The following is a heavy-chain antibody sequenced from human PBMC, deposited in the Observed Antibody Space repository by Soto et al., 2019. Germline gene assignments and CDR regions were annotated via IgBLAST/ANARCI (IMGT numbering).Heavy chain of an antibody. CDR1: ALTLSSYF. CDR2: ISYDGTEK. Sequence: PGGSLRLSCAASALTLSSYFMQWVRQAPGKGPQWVAAISYDGTEKWYADSVKGRFTISRDNSKNTLYLEMNSLGGEDTAVYYWAREVGRSFGMDVWGQGTTVNVS. CDR3: AREVGRSFGMDV. D-gene: IGHD1-26*01. J-gene: IGHJ6*02. V-gene: IGHV3-30-3*01.